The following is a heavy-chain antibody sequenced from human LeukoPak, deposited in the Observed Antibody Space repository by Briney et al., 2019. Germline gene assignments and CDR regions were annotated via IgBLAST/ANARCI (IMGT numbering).Heavy chain of an antibody. V-gene: IGHV3-11*06. CDR3: ARVVDCSGGSCFMFPDY. CDR1: GFTFSDYY. Sequence: GGSLRLSCAASGFTFSDYYMSWIRQAPGKGLEWVSYISSSSSYTNYADSVKGRFTISRDNAKNSLYPQMNSLRAEDTAVYYCARVVDCSGGSCFMFPDYWGQGTLVTVSS. CDR2: ISSSSSYT. D-gene: IGHD2-15*01. J-gene: IGHJ4*02.